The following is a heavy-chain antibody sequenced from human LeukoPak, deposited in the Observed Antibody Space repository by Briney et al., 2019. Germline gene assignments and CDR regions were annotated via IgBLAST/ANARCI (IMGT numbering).Heavy chain of an antibody. CDR3: ARDDRSGVVVAALDY. Sequence: GGSLRLSCAASGFTFSSYGMHWVRQAPGKGMEWVAVIWYDGSNKYYADSVKGRFTISRDNSKNTLYLQMNSLRAEDTALYFCARDDRSGVVVAALDYWGQGTLVTVSS. CDR2: IWYDGSNK. J-gene: IGHJ4*02. CDR1: GFTFSSYG. V-gene: IGHV3-33*01. D-gene: IGHD3-22*01.